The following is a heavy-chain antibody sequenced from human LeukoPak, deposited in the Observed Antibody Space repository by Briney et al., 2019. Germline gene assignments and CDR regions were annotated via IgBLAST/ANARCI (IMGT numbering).Heavy chain of an antibody. CDR2: IIPILGIA. CDR1: GGTFSSYA. V-gene: IGHV1-69*04. J-gene: IGHJ3*02. D-gene: IGHD4-11*01. Sequence: SVKVSCKASGGTFSSYAISWVRQAPGQGLEWMGRIIPILGIANYAQKFQGRVTITADKSTSTAYVELSSLRSEDTAVYYCARDLTSLELGAFDIWGQGTMVTVSS. CDR3: ARDLTSLELGAFDI.